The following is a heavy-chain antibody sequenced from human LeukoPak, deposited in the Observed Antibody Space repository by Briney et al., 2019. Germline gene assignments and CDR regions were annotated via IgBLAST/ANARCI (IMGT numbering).Heavy chain of an antibody. CDR1: GYTFNGYY. CDR2: INPNSGGT. V-gene: IGHV1-2*02. J-gene: IGHJ1*01. D-gene: IGHD6-19*01. Sequence: ASVKLSCKASGYTFNGYYMHWVRQAPGQGLEWMGWINPNSGGTDNAQKFQGRVTMTRDTAISTAYMELNSLRSDDTALYYCARVAVACIAGCQHWGQGTLFTVSS. CDR3: ARVAVACIAGCQH.